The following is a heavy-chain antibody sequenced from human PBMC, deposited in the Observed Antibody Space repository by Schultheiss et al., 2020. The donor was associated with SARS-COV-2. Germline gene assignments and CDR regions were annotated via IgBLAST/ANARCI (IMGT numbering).Heavy chain of an antibody. CDR1: GYSISSGYY. CDR3: ARSHPLGGFDSFYFDY. Sequence: SETLSLTCAVSGYSISSGYYWGWIRQPPGKGLEWIGSIYYSGSTYYNPSLKSRVTISVDTSKNQFSLKLSSVTAADTAVYYCARSHPLGGFDSFYFDYWGQGTLVTVSS. V-gene: IGHV4-38-2*01. D-gene: IGHD5-12*01. J-gene: IGHJ4*02. CDR2: IYYSGST.